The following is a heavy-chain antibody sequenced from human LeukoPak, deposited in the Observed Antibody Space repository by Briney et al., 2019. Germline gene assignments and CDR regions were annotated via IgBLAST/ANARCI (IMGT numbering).Heavy chain of an antibody. J-gene: IGHJ4*02. D-gene: IGHD2-8*01. CDR1: GFTFSSYW. CDR3: ARDGVAPGLYFDY. V-gene: IGHV3-7*01. Sequence: GGSLRLSCAASGFTFSSYWMSWVRQAPGKGLEWVANIKQDGSEKYYVDSVKGRFTISRDNAKNSLYLQMNSLRAEDTAVYYCARDGVAPGLYFDYWGQGNLVTVSS. CDR2: IKQDGSEK.